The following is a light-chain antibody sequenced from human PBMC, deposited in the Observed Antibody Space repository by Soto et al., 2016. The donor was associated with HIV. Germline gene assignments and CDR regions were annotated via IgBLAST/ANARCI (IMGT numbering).Light chain of an antibody. CDR1: KLGDKY. V-gene: IGLV3-1*01. CDR3: QAWDSSTVV. CDR2: EDT. Sequence: SYEVTQPPSVSVSPGQTASITYSGDKLGDKYASWYQQKSGQSPVLVIYEDTKRPSGIPERYSGSNSGNTATLTISGTQAMDEADYYCQAWDSSTVVFGGGTKLTV. J-gene: IGLJ2*01.